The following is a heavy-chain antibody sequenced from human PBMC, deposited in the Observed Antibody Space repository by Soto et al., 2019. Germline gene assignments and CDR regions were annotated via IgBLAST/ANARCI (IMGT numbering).Heavy chain of an antibody. CDR2: IIPIRGIA. J-gene: IGHJ4*02. CDR3: ARDEPSIAVAMGY. D-gene: IGHD6-19*01. V-gene: IGHV1-69*08. CDR1: GGTFSSYT. Sequence: VQLVQSGAEVKKPGSSVKVSCKASGGTFSSYTISWVRQAPGQGLEWMGRIIPIRGIANYAQKFQGRVTITADKSTSTAYMELSSLRSEDTAVYYCARDEPSIAVAMGYWGQGTLVTVSS.